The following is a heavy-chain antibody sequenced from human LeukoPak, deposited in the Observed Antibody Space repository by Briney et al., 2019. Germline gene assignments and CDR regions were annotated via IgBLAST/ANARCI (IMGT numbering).Heavy chain of an antibody. D-gene: IGHD3-10*01. J-gene: IGHJ4*02. Sequence: PGGSLRLSCAASRFTFSSYSMNWARQAPGKGLEWVSSISSSGSYIYYADSVKGRFTISRDNAKNSLYLQMIRLRAEDTAVYYCARVTYGSGTYGAFDYWGQGTLVTVSS. CDR2: ISSSGSYI. CDR1: RFTFSSYS. CDR3: ARVTYGSGTYGAFDY. V-gene: IGHV3-21*04.